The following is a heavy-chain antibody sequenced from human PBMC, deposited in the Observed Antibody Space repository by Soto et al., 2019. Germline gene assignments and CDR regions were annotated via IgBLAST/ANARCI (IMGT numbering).Heavy chain of an antibody. CDR2: SRDKARSYST. V-gene: IGHV3-72*01. CDR1: GFTFSEHY. Sequence: EVQLVESGGGLVPPGGSLRLSCVASGFTFSEHYIDWVRQAPGKGLEWVGRSRDKARSYSTEYAAAVKGRFIVSRDESRNSIHLQMNSLRSEGTAVYYCTLGSQVNYLYFYGVNVWGQGTTVTVSS. J-gene: IGHJ6*02. D-gene: IGHD3-10*01. CDR3: TLGSQVNYLYFYGVNV.